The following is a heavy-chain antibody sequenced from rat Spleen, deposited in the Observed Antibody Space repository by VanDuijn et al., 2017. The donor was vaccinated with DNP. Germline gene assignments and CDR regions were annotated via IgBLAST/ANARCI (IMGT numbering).Heavy chain of an antibody. CDR3: ARHVLPLRVWDY. Sequence: EVQLVESGGGLVQPGRSLKLSCAASGFTFSDYYMAWVRLAPAKGLEWVAYIIYDGSRTYYGDSVKGRFTISRDNAKSTLFLQMNSLRSEDMATYYCARHVLPLRVWDYWGQGVVVTVSS. CDR1: GFTFSDYY. CDR2: IIYDGSRT. D-gene: IGHD1-4*01. J-gene: IGHJ2*01. V-gene: IGHV5-22*01.